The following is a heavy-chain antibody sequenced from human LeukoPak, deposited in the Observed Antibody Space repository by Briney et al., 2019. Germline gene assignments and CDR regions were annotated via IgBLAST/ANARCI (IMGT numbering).Heavy chain of an antibody. CDR3: ARQGNWDAGFFDP. J-gene: IGHJ5*02. V-gene: IGHV4-38-2*01. Sequence: SETLSLTCAVSGYSISSGYYWGWIRRPPGKGLEWIGSIYHSGGTYYNPSLKSRVTISVDTSKNQFSLKLSSVTAADTAVYYCARQGNWDAGFFDPWGQGTLVTVSS. CDR2: IYHSGGT. CDR1: GYSISSGYY. D-gene: IGHD1-26*01.